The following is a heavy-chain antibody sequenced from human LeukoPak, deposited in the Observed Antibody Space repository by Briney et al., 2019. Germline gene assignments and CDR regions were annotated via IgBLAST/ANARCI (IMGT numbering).Heavy chain of an antibody. Sequence: SETLSLTCTVSGGSISSYYWSCIRRPAGKGGGERGDICYSGSTNYNPSLKSRVTISVDTSKHQFSLKLSPVTAADTAVYYCARKWAVAGTECFDPWGQGTLVTVSS. CDR2: ICYSGST. V-gene: IGHV4-59*01. CDR3: ARKWAVAGTECFDP. D-gene: IGHD6-19*01. CDR1: GGSISSYY. J-gene: IGHJ5*02.